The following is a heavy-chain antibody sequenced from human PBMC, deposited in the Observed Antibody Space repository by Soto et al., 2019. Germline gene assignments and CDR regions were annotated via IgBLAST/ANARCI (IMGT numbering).Heavy chain of an antibody. Sequence: QLQLVQSGAEAKKPGASVKVSCKASGYTFPTSTISWLRQAPGQGLEWLGWINAYSGNTNYAQKLQGRVTMTTDTSTNTAYMELRRLTTEDTAIYYCAIADYGDDDYWGQGTLVTVSS. J-gene: IGHJ4*02. CDR3: AIADYGDDDY. D-gene: IGHD4-17*01. CDR1: GYTFPTST. CDR2: INAYSGNT. V-gene: IGHV1-18*01.